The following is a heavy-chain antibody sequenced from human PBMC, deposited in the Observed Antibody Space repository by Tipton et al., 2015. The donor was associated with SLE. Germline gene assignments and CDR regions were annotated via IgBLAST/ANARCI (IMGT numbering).Heavy chain of an antibody. Sequence: TLSLTCTVSGYSISSGYYWGWIRQPPGKGLEWIGSIYHSGSTYYNPSLKSRVTISVDTSKSQFSLKLSSVTAADTAVYYCASGVEGGGFDYWGQGTTVTVSS. CDR1: GYSISSGYY. J-gene: IGHJ4*03. CDR2: IYHSGST. D-gene: IGHD1-1*01. V-gene: IGHV4-38-2*02. CDR3: ASGVEGGGFDY.